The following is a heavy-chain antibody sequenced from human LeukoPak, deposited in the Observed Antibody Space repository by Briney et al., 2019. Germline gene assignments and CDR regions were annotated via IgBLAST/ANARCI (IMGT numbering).Heavy chain of an antibody. V-gene: IGHV1-2*02. CDR2: ISPKSGGT. D-gene: IGHD3-3*01. Sequence: ASVKVSCKTSGYTFSDYYIHWVRQAPGQGLEWMGWISPKSGGTNYAQKFQGRVTMTRDTSISTAYMELSRLRSDYTAVYYCARDSLYYDFWSGLHYFDYWGQGTLVTVSS. CDR1: GYTFSDYY. CDR3: ARDSLYYDFWSGLHYFDY. J-gene: IGHJ4*02.